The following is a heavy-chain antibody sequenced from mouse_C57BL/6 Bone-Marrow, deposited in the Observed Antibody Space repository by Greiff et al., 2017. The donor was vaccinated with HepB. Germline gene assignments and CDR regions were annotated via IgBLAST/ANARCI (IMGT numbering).Heavy chain of an antibody. CDR1: GYTFTSYW. CDR2: IYPGNSDT. V-gene: IGHV1-5*01. Sequence: EVQLQQSGTVLARPGASVKMSCKTSGYTFTSYWMHWVKQRPGQGLEWIGAIYPGNSDTSYNQKFKGKAKLPAVTSASTAYMELSSLTNEDSSVYYCTRPYYYGSFWGQGTTLTVSS. CDR3: TRPYYYGSF. J-gene: IGHJ2*01. D-gene: IGHD1-1*01.